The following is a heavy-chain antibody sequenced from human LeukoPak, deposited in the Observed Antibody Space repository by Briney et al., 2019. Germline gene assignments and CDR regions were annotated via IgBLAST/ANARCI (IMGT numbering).Heavy chain of an antibody. CDR2: INPNSGGT. J-gene: IGHJ6*02. D-gene: IGHD6-13*01. CDR3: ARDIKTSRTDIAAAGTGYYYYGMDV. V-gene: IGHV1-2*02. CDR1: GYTFTGYY. Sequence: GASVKVSCKASGYTFTGYYMHWVRQAPGQGLEWMGWINPNSGGTNYAQKFQGRVTMTRDTPISTAYMELSRLRSDDTAVYYCARDIKTSRTDIAAAGTGYYYYGMDVWGQGTTVTVSS.